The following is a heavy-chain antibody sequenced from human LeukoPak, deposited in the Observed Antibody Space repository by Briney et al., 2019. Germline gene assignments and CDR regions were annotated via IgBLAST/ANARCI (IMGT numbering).Heavy chain of an antibody. D-gene: IGHD3-22*01. CDR1: GFTFNSYA. CDR2: ISSSGSTI. J-gene: IGHJ3*02. Sequence: KPGGSLRLSCAASGFTFNSYAMSWIRQAPGKGLEWVSYISSSGSTIYYADSVKGRFTISRDNAKNSLYLQMNSLRAEDTAVYYCARDLFPSYDSSGSDAFDIWGQGTMVTVSS. CDR3: ARDLFPSYDSSGSDAFDI. V-gene: IGHV3-11*04.